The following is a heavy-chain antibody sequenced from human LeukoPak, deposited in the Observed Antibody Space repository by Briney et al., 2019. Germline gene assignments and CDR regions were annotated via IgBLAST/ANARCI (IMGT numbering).Heavy chain of an antibody. J-gene: IGHJ4*02. CDR3: ARDQGGSYLPLGIDY. D-gene: IGHD1-26*01. CDR1: GGSVSSGSYY. V-gene: IGHV4-61*01. CDR2: IYHSGST. Sequence: SETLSLTCTVSGGSVSSGSYYWTWIRQPPGKGLEWIGYIYHSGSTKYNPSLKSRVTISVDTSKNQFSLKLSSVTAADTAVYYCARDQGGSYLPLGIDYWGQGTLSASPQ.